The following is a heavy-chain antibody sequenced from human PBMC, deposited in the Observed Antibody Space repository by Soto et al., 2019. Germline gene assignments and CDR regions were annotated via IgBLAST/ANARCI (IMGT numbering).Heavy chain of an antibody. J-gene: IGHJ4*02. V-gene: IGHV3-48*02. CDR1: GFTFSSHS. CDR3: ARGLYYYDSSGYSAY. D-gene: IGHD3-22*01. Sequence: GGSLRLSCAASGFTFSSHSMNWVRQAPGKGLEWVSYISGSSSTIYYADSVKGRFTISRDNAKNSLYLQMNSLRDEDTAVYYCARGLYYYDSSGYSAYWGQGTLVTVSS. CDR2: ISGSSSTI.